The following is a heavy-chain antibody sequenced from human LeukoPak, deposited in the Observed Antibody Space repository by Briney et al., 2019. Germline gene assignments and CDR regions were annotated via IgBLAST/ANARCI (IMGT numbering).Heavy chain of an antibody. Sequence: GGSLRLSCAVSGFTFSSYSMNWVRQAPGKGLEWVSSISCSSSYIYYADSVKGRFTISRDNAKNSLYLQMNSLRAEDTAVYYCARTYSGSYLAPDYWGQGTLVTVSS. CDR3: ARTYSGSYLAPDY. D-gene: IGHD1-26*01. V-gene: IGHV3-21*01. CDR1: GFTFSSYS. CDR2: ISCSSSYI. J-gene: IGHJ4*02.